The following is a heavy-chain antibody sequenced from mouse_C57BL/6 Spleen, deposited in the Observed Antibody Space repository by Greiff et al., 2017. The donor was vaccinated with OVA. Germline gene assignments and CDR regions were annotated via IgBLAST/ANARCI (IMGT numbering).Heavy chain of an antibody. CDR1: GYTFTSYW. D-gene: IGHD4-1*01. CDR2: IDPSGGGT. J-gene: IGHJ1*03. V-gene: IGHV1-72*01. CDR3: AKGDWGVWYYEG. Sequence: QVQLQQPGAELVKPGASVKLSCKASGYTFTSYWMHWVKQRPGRGLEWIGRIDPSGGGTKYNEKFKSKATLTVDTSSSTAYMQLSSLTSEDSAVYECAKGDWGVWYYEGWGTGTTVTVSS.